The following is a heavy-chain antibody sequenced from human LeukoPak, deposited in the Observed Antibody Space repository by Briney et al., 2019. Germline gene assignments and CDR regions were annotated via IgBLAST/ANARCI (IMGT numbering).Heavy chain of an antibody. Sequence: GGALRLSCAASGFTFSSYSRNWVRQAPGKGLEWVSSISSSSYIYYADSVKGRFTISRDNAKTSLYLQMNSLRAEDTAVYYCVKGPNYYDSSGYIWDAFDIWGQGTMVTVSS. CDR1: GFTFSSYS. CDR3: VKGPNYYDSSGYIWDAFDI. D-gene: IGHD3-22*01. V-gene: IGHV3-21*01. CDR2: ISSSSYI. J-gene: IGHJ3*02.